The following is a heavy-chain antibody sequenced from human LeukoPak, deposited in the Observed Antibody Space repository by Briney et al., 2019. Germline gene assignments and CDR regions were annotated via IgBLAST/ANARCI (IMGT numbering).Heavy chain of an antibody. CDR1: GFTFSDYG. Sequence: PGGSLRLSCAASGFTFSDYGMHWVRQAPGKGLEWVAFIRNDGSNEYYPDSVKGRFTISRDSSRNMLYLQMNSLRPEDTAVYYCAKGGSASHNWFDPWGQGTLVTVSS. D-gene: IGHD2-15*01. CDR3: AKGGSASHNWFDP. V-gene: IGHV3-30*02. J-gene: IGHJ5*02. CDR2: IRNDGSNE.